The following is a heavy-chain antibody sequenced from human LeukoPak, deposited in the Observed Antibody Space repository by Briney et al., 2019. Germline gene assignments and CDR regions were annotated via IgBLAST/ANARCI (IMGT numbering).Heavy chain of an antibody. CDR2: VSSAGTDE. Sequence: GGSLRLSCAASGFIFSNHPLHWVRQAPGRGLEWVAVVSSAGTDEYYANPVKGRFTISRDTSKNSLDLQMKSLRPDDTAVYYCVRQASSFRNHHLYMDAWGKGTTVTVSS. D-gene: IGHD1-14*01. J-gene: IGHJ6*03. CDR3: VRQASSFRNHHLYMDA. V-gene: IGHV3-30*01. CDR1: GFIFSNHP.